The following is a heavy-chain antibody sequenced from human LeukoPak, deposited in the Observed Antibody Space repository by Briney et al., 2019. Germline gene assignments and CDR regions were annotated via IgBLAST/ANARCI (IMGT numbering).Heavy chain of an antibody. D-gene: IGHD3-3*01. J-gene: IGHJ4*02. CDR1: GFTFNSYW. V-gene: IGHV3-7*01. Sequence: GGSVRLSCAASGFTFNSYWMTWVRQAPGKGLEWVANIKQDGSEKLYVDSVKGRFAISRDNAKNTLYLQMNSLRAEDTAVYYCARDRTRFLEWLTYWGQGTLVTVSS. CDR2: IKQDGSEK. CDR3: ARDRTRFLEWLTY.